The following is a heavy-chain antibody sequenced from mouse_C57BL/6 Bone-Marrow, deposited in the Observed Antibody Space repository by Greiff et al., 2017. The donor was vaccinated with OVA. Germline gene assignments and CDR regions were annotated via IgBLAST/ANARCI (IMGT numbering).Heavy chain of an antibody. V-gene: IGHV10-1*01. J-gene: IGHJ4*01. CDR3: VRPARGLYYYGSSYHFWYAMDY. Sequence: EVKLVESGGGLVQPKGSLKLSCAASGFSFNTYAMNWVRQAPGKGLEWVARIRSKSNNYATYYADSVKDRLTISRDDSESMLYLQMNNLKTEDTAMYYCVRPARGLYYYGSSYHFWYAMDYWGQGTSVTVSS. CDR1: GFSFNTYA. CDR2: IRSKSNNYAT. D-gene: IGHD1-1*01.